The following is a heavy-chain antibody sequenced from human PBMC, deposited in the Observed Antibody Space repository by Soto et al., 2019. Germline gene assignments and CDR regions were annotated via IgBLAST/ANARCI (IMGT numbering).Heavy chain of an antibody. CDR1: GLSFGSYG. CDR2: ISGSGVKT. D-gene: IGHD2-8*01. J-gene: IGHJ3*02. CDR3: AKALRMVYDMDAFDS. Sequence: EVQLLESGGGLVQPAGSLRLSCAASGLSFGSYGINWVRQAPGKGLEWVSGISGSGVKTYYADSVKGRFTISRDNSKNTVYLQMNSLRAEDTAVYFCAKALRMVYDMDAFDSWGQGTVVSVSS. V-gene: IGHV3-23*01.